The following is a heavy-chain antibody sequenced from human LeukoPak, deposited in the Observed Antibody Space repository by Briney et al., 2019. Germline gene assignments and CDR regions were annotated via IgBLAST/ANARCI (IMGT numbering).Heavy chain of an antibody. CDR1: GGSISSSGYF. CDR2: IYRSGST. Sequence: SETLSLTCTVSGGSISSSGYFWNWIRQPPGKGLEWIGYIYRSGSTYYNPSLKSRVTISVDRSKNQISLKLTSVSAADTAMYYCASGGYCASTSCPMDTPMVKAYFDNWGQGTLVTVSS. D-gene: IGHD2-2*01. CDR3: ASGGYCASTSCPMDTPMVKAYFDN. J-gene: IGHJ4*02. V-gene: IGHV4-30-2*01.